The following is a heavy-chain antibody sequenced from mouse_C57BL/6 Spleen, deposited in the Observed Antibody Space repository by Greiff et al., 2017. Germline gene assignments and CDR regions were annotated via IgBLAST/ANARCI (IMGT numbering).Heavy chain of an antibody. Sequence: QVQLQQSGAELVRPGASVTLSCKASGYTFTDYEMHWVKQTPVHGLEWIGAIDPESGGTAYNQKFKGKAILTADKSSRTAYMELRSLTSEDSAVYYCTGGNYLHWGEGTTLTASS. CDR3: TGGNYLH. J-gene: IGHJ2*01. CDR1: GYTFTDYE. D-gene: IGHD2-1*01. CDR2: IDPESGGT. V-gene: IGHV1-15*01.